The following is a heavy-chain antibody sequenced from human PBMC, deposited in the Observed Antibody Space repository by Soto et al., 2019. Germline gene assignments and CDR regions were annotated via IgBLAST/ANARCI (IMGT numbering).Heavy chain of an antibody. CDR3: AKDGVTIFGVVTEKFDP. CDR2: ISGSGGST. D-gene: IGHD3-3*01. CDR1: GFTFSSYA. V-gene: IGHV3-23*01. J-gene: IGHJ5*02. Sequence: EGSLRLSCAASGFTFSSYAMSWVRQAPGKGLEWVSAISGSGGSTYYADSVKGRFTISRDNSKNTLYLQMNSLRAEDTAVYYCAKDGVTIFGVVTEKFDPWGQGTLVTVSS.